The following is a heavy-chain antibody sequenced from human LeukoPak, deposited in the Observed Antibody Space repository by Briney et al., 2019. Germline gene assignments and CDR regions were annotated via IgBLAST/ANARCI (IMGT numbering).Heavy chain of an antibody. D-gene: IGHD2/OR15-2a*01. CDR3: ATDVPTVIPQIDY. V-gene: IGHV3-15*01. Sequence: GGSLRLSCAASGFIFSNAWMTWVRQAPGKGLEWVARIKSKVNGGTTEYAASVRGRFIISRDDSKNTMFLQMDSLKNEDTAVYYCATDVPTVIPQIDYWGQGTLVTVSS. CDR1: GFIFSNAW. CDR2: IKSKVNGGTT. J-gene: IGHJ4*02.